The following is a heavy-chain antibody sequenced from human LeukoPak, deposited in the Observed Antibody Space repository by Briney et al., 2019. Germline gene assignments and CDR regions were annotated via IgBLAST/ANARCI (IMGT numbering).Heavy chain of an antibody. CDR2: IKSGGAT. J-gene: IGHJ4*02. Sequence: PGGSLRLSCAASGFSVSSTYMSWVRQAPGKGLDWLSVIKSGGATHYAESVKGRFTTSRDISKNTLYLQMNNLRVEDTAVYYCAREGTTGHGSNDQGLDSWGQGILVTVSS. CDR1: GFSVSSTY. V-gene: IGHV3-66*01. D-gene: IGHD4-17*01. CDR3: AREGTTGHGSNDQGLDS.